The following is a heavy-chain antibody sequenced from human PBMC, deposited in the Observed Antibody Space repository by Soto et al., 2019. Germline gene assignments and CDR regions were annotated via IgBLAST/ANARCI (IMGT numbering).Heavy chain of an antibody. D-gene: IGHD3-22*01. CDR3: STRAYDTNGYYRFDP. Sequence: PSETLSLTCAVYGGSFSGHSWTCIRQSPGKGLEWIVDINHSGRVNYSPSLKSRVTISLDTSKNQFSLTLSAVTAADTAMYYCSTRAYDTNGYYRFDPWGQGTLVTVS. J-gene: IGHJ5*01. V-gene: IGHV4-34*01. CDR1: GGSFSGHS. CDR2: INHSGRV.